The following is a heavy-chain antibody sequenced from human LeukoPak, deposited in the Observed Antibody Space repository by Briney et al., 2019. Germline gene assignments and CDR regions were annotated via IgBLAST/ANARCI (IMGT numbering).Heavy chain of an antibody. Sequence: SETLSLTCTVSGGSISSGGYYWSWIRQPPGKGLEWIGYIYHSGSTYYNPSLKSRVTISVDRSKNQFSLKLSSVTAADTAVYYCERDLGRGLDAFDIWGQGTMVTVSS. CDR2: IYHSGST. CDR1: GGSISSGGYY. V-gene: IGHV4-30-2*01. CDR3: ERDLGRGLDAFDI. J-gene: IGHJ3*02. D-gene: IGHD6-19*01.